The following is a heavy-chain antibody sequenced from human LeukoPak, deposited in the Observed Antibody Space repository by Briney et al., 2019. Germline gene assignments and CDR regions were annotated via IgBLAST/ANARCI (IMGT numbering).Heavy chain of an antibody. CDR2: IYPGDSNS. CDR1: GYCFSDYW. Sequence: GASLKSSSKGSGYCFSDYWIGWVRQMPGPGLEWMGIIYPGDSNSKYSPPFQGQVIISADRSVNTPYLLWRGPKTSATAMYYCARLLDMVYASIDYGGQGTLVTVSS. D-gene: IGHD2-8*01. CDR3: ARLLDMVYASIDY. V-gene: IGHV5-51*01. J-gene: IGHJ4*02.